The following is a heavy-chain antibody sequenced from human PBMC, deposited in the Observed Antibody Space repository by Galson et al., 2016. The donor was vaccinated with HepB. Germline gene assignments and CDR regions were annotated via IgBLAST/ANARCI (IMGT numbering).Heavy chain of an antibody. V-gene: IGHV3-30*04. D-gene: IGHD5-18*01. CDR2: ISYDGSNK. CDR1: GFAFSNFA. J-gene: IGHJ4*02. Sequence: SLRLSCAASGFAFSNFAMHWVRQAPDKGLEWVAFISYDGSNKYYADSVKGRFTISRDKSKNTLYLQVNRLRREDTAVYYCARGRRRGYSYGETFDYWGQGTLLTVSS. CDR3: ARGRRRGYSYGETFDY.